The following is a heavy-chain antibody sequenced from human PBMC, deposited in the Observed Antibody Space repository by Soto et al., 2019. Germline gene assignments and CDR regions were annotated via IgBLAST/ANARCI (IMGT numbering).Heavy chain of an antibody. J-gene: IGHJ5*02. CDR3: ARARSPRHNWFDP. Sequence: PSETLSLTCTVSGGSISSYYWSWIRQPPGKGLEWIGYIHYTGSSNYNPSLKSRVSISVDTSKNQLSLKLSSVTAADTAVYYCARARSPRHNWFDPWGQGTLVTVSS. V-gene: IGHV4-59*08. CDR2: IHYTGSS. CDR1: GGSISSYY.